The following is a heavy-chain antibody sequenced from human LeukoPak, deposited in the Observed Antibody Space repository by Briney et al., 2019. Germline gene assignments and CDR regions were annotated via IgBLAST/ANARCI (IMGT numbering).Heavy chain of an antibody. CDR2: IYHSGST. CDR1: GGSISSSNW. CDR3: AREALLWFGELPVYMDV. V-gene: IGHV4-4*02. D-gene: IGHD3-10*01. J-gene: IGHJ6*03. Sequence: SETLSLTRAVSGGSISSSNWWSWVRQPPGKGLEWIGEIYHSGSTNYNPSLKSRVTISVDKSKNQFSLKLSSVTAADTAVYYCAREALLWFGELPVYMDVWGKGTTVTVSS.